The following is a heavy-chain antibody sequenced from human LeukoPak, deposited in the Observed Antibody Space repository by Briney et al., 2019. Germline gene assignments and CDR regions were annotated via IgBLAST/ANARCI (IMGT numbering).Heavy chain of an antibody. Sequence: KSGGSLRLSCGASGFTFSSYSMNWVRQAPGKGLEWVSSISSSSSYIYYADSVKGRFTISRDNSKNTLYLQMNSLRAEDTAVYYCARRAGAYSHPYDYWGQGTLVTVSS. V-gene: IGHV3-21*04. CDR1: GFTFSSYS. J-gene: IGHJ4*02. CDR3: ARRAGAYSHPYDY. CDR2: ISSSSSYI. D-gene: IGHD4/OR15-4a*01.